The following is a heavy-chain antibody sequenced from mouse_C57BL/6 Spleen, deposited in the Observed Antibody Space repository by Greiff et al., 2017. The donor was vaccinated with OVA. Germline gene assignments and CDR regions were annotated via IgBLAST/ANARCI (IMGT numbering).Heavy chain of an antibody. V-gene: IGHV1-69*01. CDR3: ARTYYGGSPYAMDY. D-gene: IGHD2-10*01. CDR1: GYTFTSYW. J-gene: IGHJ4*01. CDR2: IDPSDSYT. Sequence: VQLQQPGAELVMPGASVKLSCKASGYTFTSYWMHWVKQRPGQGLEWIGEIDPSDSYTNYNQKFKGKSTLTVDKSSSTAYMQLSSLTSEDSAVYYCARTYYGGSPYAMDYWGQGTSVTVSS.